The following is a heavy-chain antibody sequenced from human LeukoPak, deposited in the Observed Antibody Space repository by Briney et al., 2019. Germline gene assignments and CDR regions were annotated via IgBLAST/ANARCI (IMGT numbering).Heavy chain of an antibody. CDR2: ISAYNGNT. D-gene: IGHD3-9*01. CDR3: ARAPDILTGYYIPASLYYYYGMDV. J-gene: IGHJ6*02. Sequence: GASVKVSGKASGYTFTSYGISWVRQAPGRGLEWMGWISAYNGNTNYAQKLQGRVTMTTDTSTSTAYMELRSLRSDDTAVYYCARAPDILTGYYIPASLYYYYGMDVWGQGTTVTVSS. V-gene: IGHV1-18*01. CDR1: GYTFTSYG.